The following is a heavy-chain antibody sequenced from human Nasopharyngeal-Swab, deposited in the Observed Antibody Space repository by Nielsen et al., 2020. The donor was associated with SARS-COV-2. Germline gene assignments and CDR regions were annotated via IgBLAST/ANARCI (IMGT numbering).Heavy chain of an antibody. D-gene: IGHD1-26*01. J-gene: IGHJ6*02. V-gene: IGHV1-69*13. CDR2: IIPIFGTA. CDR1: GYTFTSYA. CDR3: ATYSGSYSGVDYYYGMDV. Sequence: SVKVSCKASGYTFTSYAMHWVRQAPGQRLEWMGGIIPIFGTASYAQKFQGRVTITADESTSTAYMELSSLRSEDTAVYYCATYSGSYSGVDYYYGMDVWGQGTTVTVSS.